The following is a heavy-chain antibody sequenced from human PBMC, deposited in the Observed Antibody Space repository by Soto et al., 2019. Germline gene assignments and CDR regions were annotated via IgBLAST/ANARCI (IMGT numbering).Heavy chain of an antibody. V-gene: IGHV3-21*01. D-gene: IGHD6-13*01. J-gene: IGHJ6*02. Sequence: GGSLRLSCAASGFTFSSYSMNWVRQAPGKGLEWVSSISSSSSYIYYADSVKGRFTISRDNAKNSLYLQMNSLRAEDTAVYYCARARAAAGLRETPLYYYYGMDVWGQGTTVTVSS. CDR3: ARARAAAGLRETPLYYYYGMDV. CDR1: GFTFSSYS. CDR2: ISSSSSYI.